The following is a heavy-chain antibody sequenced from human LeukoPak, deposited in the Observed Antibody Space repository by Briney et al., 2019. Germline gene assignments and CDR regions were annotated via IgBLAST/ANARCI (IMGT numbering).Heavy chain of an antibody. CDR3: ARTQTYSTDY. J-gene: IGHJ4*02. CDR1: GFTFSSYA. Sequence: GGTLRLSCAASGFTFSSYAMHWVRQAPGKGLEWVAVISYDGSNKYYADSVKGRFTISRDNSKNTLYLQMNSLRAEDTAMYYCARTQTYSTDYWGQGTLVTVSS. CDR2: ISYDGSNK. D-gene: IGHD2-21*01. V-gene: IGHV3-30-3*01.